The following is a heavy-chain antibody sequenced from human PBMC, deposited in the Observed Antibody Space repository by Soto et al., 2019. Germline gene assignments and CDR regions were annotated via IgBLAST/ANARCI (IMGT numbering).Heavy chain of an antibody. CDR2: INHSGST. CDR3: ARGSGVHDFWSGYYYNWFDP. V-gene: IGHV4-34*01. D-gene: IGHD3-3*01. Sequence: SETLSLTCAVYGGSFSGYYWSWIRQPPGKGLEWIGEINHSGSTNYNPSLKSRVTISVDTSKNQFSLKLSSVTAADTAVYYCARGSGVHDFWSGYYYNWFDPWGQGALVTVSS. CDR1: GGSFSGYY. J-gene: IGHJ5*02.